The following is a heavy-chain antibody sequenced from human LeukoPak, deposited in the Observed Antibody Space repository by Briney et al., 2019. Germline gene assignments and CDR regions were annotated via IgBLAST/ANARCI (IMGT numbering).Heavy chain of an antibody. V-gene: IGHV3-11*03. Sequence: PGGSLRLSCGASGFPFSDYYMTWIRQAPGKGLEGVSYISGSSRYTNYADSVKGRFTISRDNAKNSLYLQMNSLRVEDTAVYCCARTLGHYGSGSYYQDYWGQGTLVTVSS. CDR3: ARTLGHYGSGSYYQDY. CDR2: ISGSSRYT. CDR1: GFPFSDYY. D-gene: IGHD3-10*01. J-gene: IGHJ4*02.